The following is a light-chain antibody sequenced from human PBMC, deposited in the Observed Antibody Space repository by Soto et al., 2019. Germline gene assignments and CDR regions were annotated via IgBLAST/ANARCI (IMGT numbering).Light chain of an antibody. CDR3: AAWDDSLSGWV. Sequence: QSALTQPPSVSGAPGERVTISCTGSSSDIGAGYRVRWYQQVPGTAPKLLIYTNSQRPSGVPDRFSGSKSGTSASLAISGLRSEDEADYYCAAWDDSLSGWVFGGGTKLTVL. CDR1: SSDIGAGYR. CDR2: TNS. V-gene: IGLV1-40*01. J-gene: IGLJ3*02.